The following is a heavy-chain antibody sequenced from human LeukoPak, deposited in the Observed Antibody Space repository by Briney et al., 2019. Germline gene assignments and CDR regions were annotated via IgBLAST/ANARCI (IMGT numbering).Heavy chain of an antibody. CDR1: GYTFTSYG. CDR2: ISAYNSNT. D-gene: IGHD6-13*01. V-gene: IGHV1-18*01. Sequence: ASVKVSCKASGYTFTSYGINWVRQAPGQGLEWMGWISAYNSNTHYAQKLQGRVTMTTDTSTSTAYMELRSLRSDDTAVYYCAREERGFIAAAGTTFVYWGQGTLVTVSS. J-gene: IGHJ4*02. CDR3: AREERGFIAAAGTTFVY.